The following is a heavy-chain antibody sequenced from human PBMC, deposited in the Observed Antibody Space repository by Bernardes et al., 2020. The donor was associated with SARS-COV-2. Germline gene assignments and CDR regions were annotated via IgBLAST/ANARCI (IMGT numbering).Heavy chain of an antibody. Sequence: GGSLRLSCAASGFTFSHYAVHWVRQAPGKGLEWVAVIWYDGTNKYYTDSVKDRFTISRDNSKNTLYLQMNSLRAEDTAVYYCARDQSIDRTTIFGVAIRLGWYFDLWGRGTLVTVSS. CDR2: IWYDGTNK. D-gene: IGHD3-3*01. V-gene: IGHV3-33*08. CDR3: ARDQSIDRTTIFGVAIRLGWYFDL. CDR1: GFTFSHYA. J-gene: IGHJ2*01.